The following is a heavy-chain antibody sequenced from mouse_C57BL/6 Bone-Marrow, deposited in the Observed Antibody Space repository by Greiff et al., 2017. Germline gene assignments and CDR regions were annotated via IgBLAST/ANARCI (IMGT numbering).Heavy chain of an antibody. D-gene: IGHD1-1*01. V-gene: IGHV1-59*01. CDR2: IDPSDSYT. Sequence: QVQLQQPGAELVRPGTSVKLSCKASGYTFTSYWMHWVKQRPGQGLEWIGVIDPSDSYTNYNQKFKGKATLTVDTSSSTAYMQLSSLTSEDSAVXYCAREGFITTGVAPRFAYWGEGTLVTVSA. CDR1: GYTFTSYW. CDR3: AREGFITTGVAPRFAY. J-gene: IGHJ3*01.